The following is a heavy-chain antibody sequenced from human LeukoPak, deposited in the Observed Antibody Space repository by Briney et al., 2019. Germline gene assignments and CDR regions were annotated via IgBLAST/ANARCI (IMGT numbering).Heavy chain of an antibody. CDR2: IYHSGST. J-gene: IGHJ6*03. Sequence: KTSETLSLTCTVSGYSISSGYYWGWIRQPPGKGLEWIGSIYHSGSTYYNPSLKSRVTISVDASKNQFSLKLSSVTAADTAVYYCARAVGEDTAMVGGARRFLSGKYYMDVWGKGTTVTVSS. V-gene: IGHV4-38-2*02. CDR1: GYSISSGYY. CDR3: ARAVGEDTAMVGGARRFLSGKYYMDV. D-gene: IGHD5-18*01.